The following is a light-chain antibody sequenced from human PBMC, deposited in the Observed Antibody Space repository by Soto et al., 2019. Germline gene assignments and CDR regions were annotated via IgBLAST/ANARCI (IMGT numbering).Light chain of an antibody. V-gene: IGKV3-20*01. Sequence: EIVLTQSPGTPSLPPGERATLSCRASQSVSSSYLAWYQQKPGQAPRLLIYVASSRATGIPDRFSGSGSGTDFTLTISRLEPEDFAVYYCQHYGSLVLTFGGGTKVEIK. CDR1: QSVSSSY. CDR3: QHYGSLVLT. J-gene: IGKJ4*01. CDR2: VAS.